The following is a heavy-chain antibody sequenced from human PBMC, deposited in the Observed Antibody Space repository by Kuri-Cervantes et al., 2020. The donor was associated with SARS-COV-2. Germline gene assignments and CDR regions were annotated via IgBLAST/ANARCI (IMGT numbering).Heavy chain of an antibody. Sequence: ASVKVSCKASGYTFTGYYMHWVRQAPGQGLEWMGWINAANGVTKYSQNFQGRLTITRDTSATTIYMELTNLRSEDTAFYYCARAPNYGAVDSFWFYWGQGTQVTVSS. D-gene: IGHD4/OR15-4a*01. V-gene: IGHV1-3*01. CDR1: GYTFTGYY. CDR3: ARAPNYGAVDSFWFY. CDR2: INAANGVT. J-gene: IGHJ4*02.